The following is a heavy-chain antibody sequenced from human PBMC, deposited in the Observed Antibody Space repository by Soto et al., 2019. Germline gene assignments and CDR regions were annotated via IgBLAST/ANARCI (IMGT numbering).Heavy chain of an antibody. V-gene: IGHV3-30*18. J-gene: IGHJ4*02. Sequence: QVQLVESGGGVVQPGRSLRLSCAASGFTFRSYGMHWVRQAPGKGLEWVAVTSYDGSNKDYADSVKGRFTISRDNSKNTLYLQMNSLRAEDTAVYHCAKPQNRGPSYYFDLWGQGTLVTVSS. CDR2: TSYDGSNK. CDR3: AKPQNRGPSYYFDL. CDR1: GFTFRSYG.